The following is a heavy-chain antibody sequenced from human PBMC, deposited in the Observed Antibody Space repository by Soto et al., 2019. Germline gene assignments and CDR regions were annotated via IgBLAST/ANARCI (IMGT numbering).Heavy chain of an antibody. J-gene: IGHJ4*02. D-gene: IGHD6-19*01. CDR1: GDTVSSNSAT. Sequence: SQTLSLTCAISGDTVSSNSATWNWIRQSPSRGLEWLGRTYYRSQWYSDYALSVKSRITINPDTTKNQSSLHLNSVTPEDTAVYYCARHEQREADPFDYWGQGTLVTVSS. CDR2: TYYRSQWYS. CDR3: ARHEQREADPFDY. V-gene: IGHV6-1*01.